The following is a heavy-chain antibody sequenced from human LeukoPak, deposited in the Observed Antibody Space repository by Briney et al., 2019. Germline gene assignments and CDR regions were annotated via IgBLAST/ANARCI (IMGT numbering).Heavy chain of an antibody. CDR2: IGPSGSPI. CDR3: ARGHYGLTI. Sequence: GGSLRLSCAAAGFTLSDSYMSWIRQAPGKGLDWVSYIGPSGSPIYYTDSVKGRFTVSRDNAKDSLFLQMSSLRAEDTAVYYCARGHYGLTIWGQGTTVIVSS. V-gene: IGHV3-11*01. CDR1: GFTLSDSY. J-gene: IGHJ6*02.